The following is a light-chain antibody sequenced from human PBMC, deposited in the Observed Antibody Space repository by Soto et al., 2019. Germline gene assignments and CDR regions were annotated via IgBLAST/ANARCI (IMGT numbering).Light chain of an antibody. CDR1: QSVSSSS. V-gene: IGKV3-20*01. Sequence: EIVLTQSPGTLSLSPGERATLSCRASQSVSSSSLAWYQQKPGQAPRLLIYGASSRATGIPDRFSGSGSGKDFTITISRLEPEDFAVYYCQQYGSSLRTFGHGTKVEIK. CDR2: GAS. CDR3: QQYGSSLRT. J-gene: IGKJ1*01.